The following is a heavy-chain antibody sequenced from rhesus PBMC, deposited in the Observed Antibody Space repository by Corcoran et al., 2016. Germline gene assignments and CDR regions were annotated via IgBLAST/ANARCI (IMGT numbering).Heavy chain of an antibody. CDR3: TRDLGIAAAGPVY. J-gene: IGHJ4*01. V-gene: IGHV3-100*02. Sequence: DVQLVESGGGLVKPGGSLRLSCVASGFTFSSYEMHWVCQAPGKGLEWVSVISESGGTKYYAASVKGRLTISRNNAKNSLFLQMNSLRAEDTAVYYCTRDLGIAAAGPVYWGQGVLVTVSS. CDR2: ISESGGTK. CDR1: GFTFSSYE. D-gene: IGHD6S26*01.